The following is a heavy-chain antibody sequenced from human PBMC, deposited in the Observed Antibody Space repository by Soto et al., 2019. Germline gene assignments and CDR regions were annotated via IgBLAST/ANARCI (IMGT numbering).Heavy chain of an antibody. CDR1: GFTFSSYA. D-gene: IGHD3-3*01. J-gene: IGHJ4*02. V-gene: IGHV3-30-3*01. CDR3: ARDPQYYDFWSGYYFPDY. Sequence: PVGSLRLSCAASGFTFSSYAMHWVRQAPGKGLGWVAVISYDGSNKYYVDSVKGRFTISRDNSKNTLYLQMNSLRAEDTAVYYCARDPQYYDFWSGYYFPDYWGQGTLVTVSS. CDR2: ISYDGSNK.